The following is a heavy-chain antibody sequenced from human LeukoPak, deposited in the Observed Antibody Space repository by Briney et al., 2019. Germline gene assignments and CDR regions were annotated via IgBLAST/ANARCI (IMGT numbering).Heavy chain of an antibody. CDR2: INYSGGT. D-gene: IGHD1-26*01. CDR1: GVFITDHK. Sequence: PSETLSLTCSVSGVFITDHKWSWLRKSPGKGLEWIGCINYSGGTYTNPSLRSRLTLSLDAYKNQCSLRLTSVTAADTAVYFCARGLSGNYQYYLDYWGQGTQVTVST. CDR3: ARGLSGNYQYYLDY. J-gene: IGHJ4*02. V-gene: IGHV4-59*11.